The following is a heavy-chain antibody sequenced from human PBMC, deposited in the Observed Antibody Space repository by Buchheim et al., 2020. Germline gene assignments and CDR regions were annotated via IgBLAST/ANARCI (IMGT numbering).Heavy chain of an antibody. Sequence: QVRLVQSGAEVKKPGASVKVSCKASGYTFTGYYMHWVRQAPGQGLEWMGWINPNSGGTNYAQKFQGWVTMTRDTSISTAYMELSRLRSDDTAVYYCARASSVLRFLEWYPYYYYGMDVWGQGTT. J-gene: IGHJ6*02. CDR2: INPNSGGT. D-gene: IGHD3-3*01. CDR1: GYTFTGYY. CDR3: ARASSVLRFLEWYPYYYYGMDV. V-gene: IGHV1-2*04.